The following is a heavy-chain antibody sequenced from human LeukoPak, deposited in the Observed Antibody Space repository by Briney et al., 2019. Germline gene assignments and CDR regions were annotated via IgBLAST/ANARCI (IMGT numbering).Heavy chain of an antibody. CDR1: GFTFSSYS. J-gene: IGHJ4*02. Sequence: GGSLRLSCAASGFTFSSYSMNWVRQAPGKGLEWVSSISSSSSYIYYADSVKGRFTISRDNAKNSLYLQMNSLRAEDTAVYYCARDVGRSYDLDYWGQGTLVTVSS. CDR3: ARDVGRSYDLDY. CDR2: ISSSSSYI. V-gene: IGHV3-21*01. D-gene: IGHD3-16*01.